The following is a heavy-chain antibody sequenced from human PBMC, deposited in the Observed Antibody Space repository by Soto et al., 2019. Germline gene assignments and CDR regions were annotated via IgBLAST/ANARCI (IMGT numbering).Heavy chain of an antibody. CDR3: AKDNPTIAY. D-gene: IGHD1-1*01. V-gene: IGHV3-30*18. J-gene: IGHJ4*02. CDR1: GLTFSSSG. Sequence: QVKLVESGGGVVQPGRSLRLSCAASGLTFSSSGMHWVRQAPGKGPEWVAIISYDGSNKYYADSVEGRFTISRDNSKNTLFLQMNSLRPEDTAVYYCAKDNPTIAYWGQGTLVTVSS. CDR2: ISYDGSNK.